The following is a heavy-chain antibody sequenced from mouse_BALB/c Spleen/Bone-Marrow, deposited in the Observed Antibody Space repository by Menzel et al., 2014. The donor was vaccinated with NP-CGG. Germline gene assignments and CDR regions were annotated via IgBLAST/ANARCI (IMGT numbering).Heavy chain of an antibody. CDR3: ARDDYAY. J-gene: IGHJ3*01. CDR2: IYPGNVNT. V-gene: IGHV1S56*01. D-gene: IGHD2-4*01. CDR1: GYTFTSYY. Sequence: VQLKESGPELVKPGASVRISCKASGYTFTSYYIHWVKQRPGQGLEWMGWIYPGNVNTKYNEKFKGKATLTADKSSSTAYMQLSSLTSEDSAVYFCARDDYAYWGQGTLVTVSA.